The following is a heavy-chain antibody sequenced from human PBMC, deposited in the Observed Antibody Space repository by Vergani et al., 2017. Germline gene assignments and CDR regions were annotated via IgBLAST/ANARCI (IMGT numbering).Heavy chain of an antibody. J-gene: IGHJ4*02. CDR2: ISGSGGST. Sequence: EVQLVESGGGLVKPGGSLRLSCAASGFTFSSYSMNWVRQAPGKGLEWVSAISGSGGSTYYADSVKGRFTISRDNSKNTLYLQMNSLRAEDTAVYYCAKDWYDSSGYYLYWGQGTLVTVSS. D-gene: IGHD3-22*01. CDR1: GFTFSSYS. CDR3: AKDWYDSSGYYLY. V-gene: IGHV3-23*04.